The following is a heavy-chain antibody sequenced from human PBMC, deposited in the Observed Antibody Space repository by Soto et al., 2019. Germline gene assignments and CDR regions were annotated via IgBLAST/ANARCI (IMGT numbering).Heavy chain of an antibody. CDR2: ISYDGSYK. D-gene: IGHD2-15*01. CDR1: GFTFNNYG. Sequence: QVQLVESGGGVVQPGRSLRPSCAASGFTFNNYGMHWVRQAPGKGLEWVAVISYDGSYKYYADSVKGRFTISRDNSKNTLYVQMNSLRAEDTAVYWCAKDHCSGGSCYYGMDVWGQGTTVTVSS. V-gene: IGHV3-30*18. J-gene: IGHJ6*02. CDR3: AKDHCSGGSCYYGMDV.